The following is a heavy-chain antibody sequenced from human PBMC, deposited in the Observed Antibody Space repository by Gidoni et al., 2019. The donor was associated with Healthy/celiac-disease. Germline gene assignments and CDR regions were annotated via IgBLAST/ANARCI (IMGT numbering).Heavy chain of an antibody. CDR1: GFTFSSYW. CDR2: IKQDGSEK. J-gene: IGHJ6*02. D-gene: IGHD3-10*01. V-gene: IGHV3-7*03. Sequence: EVQLVESGGGLVQPGGSLRLSCAASGFTFSSYWMSWVRQAPGKGLEWVANIKQDGSEKYYVDSVKGRFTISRDNAKNSLYLQMNSLRAEDTAVYYCAREKVLLWFGEKYGMDVWGQGTTVTVSS. CDR3: AREKVLLWFGEKYGMDV.